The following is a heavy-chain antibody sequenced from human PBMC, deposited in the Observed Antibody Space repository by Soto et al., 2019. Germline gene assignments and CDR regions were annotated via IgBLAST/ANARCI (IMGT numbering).Heavy chain of an antibody. CDR3: ARRGPGTYFDY. CDR1: GFTFSSYA. CDR2: ISGSGGST. Sequence: GGSLRLSCAASGFTFSSYAMRWVRQAPGKGLEWVSAISGSGGSTYYADSVKGRFTISRDNSKHTLYLQMNSLRAEDTAVYYCARRGPGTYFDYWGQGTLVTVSS. V-gene: IGHV3-23*01. D-gene: IGHD6-13*01. J-gene: IGHJ4*02.